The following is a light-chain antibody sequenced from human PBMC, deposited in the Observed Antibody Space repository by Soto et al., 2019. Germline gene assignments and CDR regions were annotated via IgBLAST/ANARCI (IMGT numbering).Light chain of an antibody. CDR3: QQFNSYPII. CDR2: DVS. V-gene: IGKV1-13*02. Sequence: AIQLTQSPSSLSASVGDRVTITCRASQDIRGALAWYQQKPGKAPKILIYDVSSLQSRVPSRFSGSSSGTDFTLTISGLQPEDFATYYCQQFNSYPIIFGQGTRLDIK. CDR1: QDIRGA. J-gene: IGKJ5*01.